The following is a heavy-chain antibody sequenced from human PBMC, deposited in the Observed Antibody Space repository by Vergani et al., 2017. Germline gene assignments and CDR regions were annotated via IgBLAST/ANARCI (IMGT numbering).Heavy chain of an antibody. J-gene: IGHJ4*02. CDR1: GCTFSSYA. CDR2: ISGSGGST. Sequence: EVQLLESGGGLVQPGGSLRLSCAASGCTFSSYAMSWVRQAPGKGLEWVSAISGSGGSTYYADSVKGRFTIARDNSKNTMYLQMNSLRAEDTAVYYCAKDLSLFSLSQDYFDYWGQGTLVTVSS. CDR3: AKDLSLFSLSQDYFDY. V-gene: IGHV3-23*01.